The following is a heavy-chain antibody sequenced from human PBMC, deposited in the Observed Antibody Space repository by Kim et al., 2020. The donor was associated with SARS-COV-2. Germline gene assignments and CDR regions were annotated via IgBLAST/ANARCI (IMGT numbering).Heavy chain of an antibody. Sequence: THDVESGKGRFTISRNNPKNTLYLQMNSLRAEDTAVYYCARGGQQLAPDYWGQGTLVTVSS. D-gene: IGHD6-13*01. CDR3: ARGGQQLAPDY. V-gene: IGHV3-33*01. J-gene: IGHJ4*02. CDR2: T.